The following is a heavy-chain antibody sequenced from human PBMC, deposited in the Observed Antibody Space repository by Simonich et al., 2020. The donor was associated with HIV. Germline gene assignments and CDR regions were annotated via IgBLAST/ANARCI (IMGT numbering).Heavy chain of an antibody. Sequence: QVQLQQWGAGLFQPSENLSLSCDVYGGSCSVYYWSWIRQPPGKGLEWIGEINHSGITNYNSSLNRRATISVDKSKNQFSLKMSSVTASDTAIYYCARRDRELILYFDYWGQGNLVTVSS. CDR1: GGSCSVYY. D-gene: IGHD3-3*01. V-gene: IGHV4-34*01. J-gene: IGHJ4*02. CDR3: ARRDRELILYFDY. CDR2: INHSGIT.